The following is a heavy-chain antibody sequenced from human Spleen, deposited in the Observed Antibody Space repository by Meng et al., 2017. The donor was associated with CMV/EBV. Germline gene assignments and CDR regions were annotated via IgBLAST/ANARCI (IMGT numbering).Heavy chain of an antibody. CDR3: ARPVGGVAATPDWFDP. D-gene: IGHD2-15*01. Sequence: SVKVSCKASGYTFTGYYMHWVRQAPGQGLEWMGGIIPILHKPNYAQKFQGRVTITADKSTTTVYMELSSLRSEDTAVYYCARPVGGVAATPDWFDPWGQGTLVTVSS. CDR2: IIPILHKP. CDR1: GYTFTGYY. J-gene: IGHJ5*02. V-gene: IGHV1-69*10.